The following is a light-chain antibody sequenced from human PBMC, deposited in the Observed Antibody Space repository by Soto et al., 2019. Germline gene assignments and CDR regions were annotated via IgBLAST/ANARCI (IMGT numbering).Light chain of an antibody. CDR3: QQYENYWT. CDR2: DAS. CDR1: QSISSW. J-gene: IGKJ1*01. V-gene: IGKV1-5*01. Sequence: DIQMTQSPSTLSATAGDRVTITCRAIQSISSWLAWYQHKPGKAPKLLIYDASNLDSGVPSRFSGSGSGTEFSPTISNLQPDDCATYYCQQYENYWTFGQGTKVDIK.